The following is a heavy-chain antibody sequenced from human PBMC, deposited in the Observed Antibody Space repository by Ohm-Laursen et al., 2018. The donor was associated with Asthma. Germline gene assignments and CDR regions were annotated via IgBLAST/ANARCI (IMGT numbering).Heavy chain of an antibody. V-gene: IGHV4-30-4*01. CDR3: TRKPAGELNGWFDP. J-gene: IGHJ5*02. CDR1: GGSISSGDYY. Sequence: SETLSLTCTVSGGSISSGDYYWSWIRQPPGKGLEWIGYIYYSGSTYYNPSLKSRVTISVDTSKNQFSLKLSPVTAADTAVYYGTRKPAGELNGWFDPWGQGTLVTVPS. CDR2: IYYSGST. D-gene: IGHD2-2*01.